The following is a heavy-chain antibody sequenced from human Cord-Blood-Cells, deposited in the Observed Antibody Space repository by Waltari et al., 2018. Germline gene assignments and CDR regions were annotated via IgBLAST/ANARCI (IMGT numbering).Heavy chain of an antibody. CDR1: GFTFSSYA. D-gene: IGHD3-22*01. Sequence: QVQLVESGGGVVQPGRSLRLSCAAPGFTFSSYAMHWVRQAPGKGLEWVAVISYDGSNKYYADSVKGRFTISRDNSKNTLYLQMNSLRAEDTAVYYCARDFKYDSSGHDYWGQGTLVTVSS. CDR2: ISYDGSNK. V-gene: IGHV3-30*04. J-gene: IGHJ4*02. CDR3: ARDFKYDSSGHDY.